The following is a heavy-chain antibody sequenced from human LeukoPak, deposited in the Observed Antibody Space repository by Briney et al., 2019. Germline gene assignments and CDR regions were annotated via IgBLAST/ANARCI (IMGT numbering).Heavy chain of an antibody. CDR3: ARDHGSYSY. J-gene: IGHJ4*02. CDR1: GFTCSTYA. D-gene: IGHD1-26*01. Sequence: GGSLRLSCAASGFTCSTYAMNWVRQVPGKGLEWVSYISSSRSTIYYADSVKGRFTISRDNAKNSLYLQMNSLRAEDTAVYYCARDHGSYSYWGQGTLVTVSS. CDR2: ISSSRSTI. V-gene: IGHV3-48*04.